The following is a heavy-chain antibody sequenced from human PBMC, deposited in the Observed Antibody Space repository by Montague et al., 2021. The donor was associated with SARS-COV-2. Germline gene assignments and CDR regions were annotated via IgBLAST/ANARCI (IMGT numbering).Heavy chain of an antibody. CDR1: GGSISSYY. D-gene: IGHD3-10*01. CDR3: AREGVYGSRYYYGMDV. V-gene: IGHV4-59*01. Sequence: SETLSLTCTVSGGSISSYYWSWIRQPPGKRLEWIGYIYYSGSTNYNPSLKSRVTISVDTSKNQFSLKLSSVTAADTAVYYCAREGVYGSRYYYGMDVWGQGTTVTVSS. J-gene: IGHJ6*02. CDR2: IYYSGST.